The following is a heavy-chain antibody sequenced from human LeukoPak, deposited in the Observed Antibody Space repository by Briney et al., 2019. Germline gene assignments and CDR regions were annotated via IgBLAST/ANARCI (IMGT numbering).Heavy chain of an antibody. V-gene: IGHV4-31*03. J-gene: IGHJ4*02. CDR2: IYYSGST. CDR1: GGSISSGGYY. D-gene: IGHD4-17*01. CDR3: AREVYGDYVVGFDY. Sequence: SETLSLTCTVSGGSISSGGYYWSWIRQHPGKGLEWIGYIYYSGSTYYNPSLKSRVTISVYTSKNQFSLKLSSVTAADTAVYYCAREVYGDYVVGFDYWGQGTLVTVSS.